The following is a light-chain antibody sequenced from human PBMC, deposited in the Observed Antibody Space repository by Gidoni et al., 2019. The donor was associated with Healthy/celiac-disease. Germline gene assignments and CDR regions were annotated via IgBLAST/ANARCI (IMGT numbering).Light chain of an antibody. CDR1: QSVSSSY. J-gene: IGKJ3*01. Sequence: ELVLPQSPGTLSLSPGERATLSCRASQSVSSSYLAWYQQKPGQAPRLLIYGASSRATGIPDRFSGSGAGTDFTLTISRLEPEDFAVYYCQQYGSSPFTFGPXTKVDIK. V-gene: IGKV3-20*01. CDR2: GAS. CDR3: QQYGSSPFT.